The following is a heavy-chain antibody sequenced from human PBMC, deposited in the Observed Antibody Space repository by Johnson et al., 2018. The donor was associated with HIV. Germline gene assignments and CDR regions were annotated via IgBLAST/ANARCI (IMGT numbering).Heavy chain of an antibody. V-gene: IGHV3-9*01. CDR3: AREATYYDYVWGSYAFDI. Sequence: VQLVESGGGLVQPGRSLRLSCAASGFTFDDYAMHWVRQAPGQGLEWVSGLSWNSISIRYADSVTGRFTISKDNSKNTLYLQMNSLRAEDTAVYYCAREATYYDYVWGSYAFDIWGQGTMVTVSS. D-gene: IGHD3-16*01. CDR2: LSWNSISI. CDR1: GFTFDDYA. J-gene: IGHJ3*02.